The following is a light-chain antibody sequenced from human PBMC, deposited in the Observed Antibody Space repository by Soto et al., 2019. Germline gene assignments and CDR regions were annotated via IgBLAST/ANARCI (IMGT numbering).Light chain of an antibody. J-gene: IGKJ1*01. V-gene: IGKV3-20*01. CDR1: QSVSSTY. Sequence: EVVLTQSPGTLSLSPGDXATLSCRASQSVSSTYLAWYQQKPGQAPRLLMYGTSTRATGIPDRFSGSGSGTDFTLTISRLEPEDFAVYYCQQYGSSPWTFGQGTKVDIK. CDR2: GTS. CDR3: QQYGSSPWT.